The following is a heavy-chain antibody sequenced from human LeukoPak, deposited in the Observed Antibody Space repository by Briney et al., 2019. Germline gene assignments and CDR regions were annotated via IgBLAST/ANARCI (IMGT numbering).Heavy chain of an antibody. CDR2: ISSNGDNT. V-gene: IGHV3-64D*06. J-gene: IGHJ4*02. CDR3: VRGTGY. CDR1: GFTFSTYV. Sequence: GGSLRLSCSVSGFTFSTYVMHWVRQAPGKGLEYVSAISSNGDNTYYADSVKGRFTISRDNSKNTLYLQMSSLRADDTALYYCVRGTGYWGQGTLVTVSS.